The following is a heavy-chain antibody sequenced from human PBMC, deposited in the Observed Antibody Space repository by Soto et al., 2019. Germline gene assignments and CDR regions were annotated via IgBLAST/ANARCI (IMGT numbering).Heavy chain of an antibody. CDR3: AKGFSLQWLRLDAFDI. Sequence: EVQLLESGGGLVQPGGSLRLSCAASGFTFSSYAMSWVRQAPGKGLEWVSAISGSGGSTYYADSVKGRFTISRDNSKNTLYLQMNSLRAEDTAVYYCAKGFSLQWLRLDAFDIWGQGTMVTVSS. CDR2: ISGSGGST. CDR1: GFTFSSYA. D-gene: IGHD5-12*01. J-gene: IGHJ3*02. V-gene: IGHV3-23*01.